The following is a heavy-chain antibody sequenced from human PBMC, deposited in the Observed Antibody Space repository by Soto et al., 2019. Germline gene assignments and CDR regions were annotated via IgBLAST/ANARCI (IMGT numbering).Heavy chain of an antibody. V-gene: IGHV4-39*01. J-gene: IGHJ5*02. CDR2: IYYGGTN. Sequence: TSETLSLTCTVSGGSISSSTYDWGWIRQPPGQGLEWVGSIYYGGTNYYNPSLGGLVTISVNTYKNQFSQKQSPVTAADTAVYYCAPTLLRLFNWFDPWGQGTLVTVSS. CDR1: GGSISSSTYD. D-gene: IGHD3-3*01. CDR3: APTLLRLFNWFDP.